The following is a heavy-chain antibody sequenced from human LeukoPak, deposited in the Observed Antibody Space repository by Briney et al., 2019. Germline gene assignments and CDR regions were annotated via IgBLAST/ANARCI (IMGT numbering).Heavy chain of an antibody. J-gene: IGHJ5*02. CDR2: IYYSGST. D-gene: IGHD3-3*01. CDR3: ARCPPAGRATYYDFWSGYYPYSNWFDP. CDR1: GGSISSSSYY. Sequence: SETLSLTCTVSGGSISSSSYYRGWIRQPPGKGLEWIGSIYYSGSTYYNPSLKSRVTISVDTSKNQFSLKLSSVTATDTAVYYCARCPPAGRATYYDFWSGYYPYSNWFDPWGQGTLVTVSS. V-gene: IGHV4-39*07.